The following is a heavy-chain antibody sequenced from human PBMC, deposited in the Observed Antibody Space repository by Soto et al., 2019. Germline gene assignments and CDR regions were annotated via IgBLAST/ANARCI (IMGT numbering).Heavy chain of an antibody. D-gene: IGHD1-26*01. CDR3: ARAWELLDY. CDR2: ISYDGSNK. Sequence: QVQLVESGGGVVQPGRSLRLSCAASGFTFSSYAMHWVRQAPGKGLEWVAVISYDGSNKYYADSVKGRFTISRDNSKNTLYLQMNSLRAEDTAVYYCARAWELLDYWGQGTLVTVSS. J-gene: IGHJ4*02. CDR1: GFTFSSYA. V-gene: IGHV3-30-3*01.